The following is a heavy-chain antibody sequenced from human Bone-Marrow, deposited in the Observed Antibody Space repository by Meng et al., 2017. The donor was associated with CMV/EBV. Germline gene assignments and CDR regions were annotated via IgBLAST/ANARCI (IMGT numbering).Heavy chain of an antibody. Sequence: GESLKISCSASGFTFSTYWMNWVRQAPGKGLEWVASIKEDGSEEYSVDSVKGRFTISRDNAKNSLYLQMNSLRAEDTAVYYCARSSGYYLYYFDYWGRGTLVTCAS. CDR3: ARSSGYYLYYFDY. CDR1: GFTFSTYW. V-gene: IGHV3-7*01. CDR2: IKEDGSEE. D-gene: IGHD3-22*01. J-gene: IGHJ4*02.